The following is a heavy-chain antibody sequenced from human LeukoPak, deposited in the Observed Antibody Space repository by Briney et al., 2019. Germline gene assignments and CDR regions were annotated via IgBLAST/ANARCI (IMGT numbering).Heavy chain of an antibody. J-gene: IGHJ4*02. CDR1: GYTFTNYV. CDR3: AREHIFERSRVDY. D-gene: IGHD2-21*01. CDR2: IRAYNGNT. Sequence: ASVKVSCKASGYTFTNYVINWVRQAPGQGLEWVGWIRAYNGNTNYTQKFQGRLTITMDTSTSTAYMELRSLRSDDTAVYFCAREHIFERSRVDYWGQGTLVTVSS. V-gene: IGHV1-18*04.